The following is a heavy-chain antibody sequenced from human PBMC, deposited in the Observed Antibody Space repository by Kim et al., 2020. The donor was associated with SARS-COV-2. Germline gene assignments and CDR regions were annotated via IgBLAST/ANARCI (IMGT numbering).Heavy chain of an antibody. D-gene: IGHD3-16*01. J-gene: IGHJ5*02. CDR1: GFTFSTYW. Sequence: GGSLRLSCAASGFTFSTYWISWVRQAPGKGLEWVANINQDGGAKYYVDSVKGRFTISRDNAKDSLYLQLNSLRAEDTGVYYCARGRGMSAWGQGTPFSVSS. CDR3: ARGRGMSA. CDR2: INQDGGAK. V-gene: IGHV3-7*03.